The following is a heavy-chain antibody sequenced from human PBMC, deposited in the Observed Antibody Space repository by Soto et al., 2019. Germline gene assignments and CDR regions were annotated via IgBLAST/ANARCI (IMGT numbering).Heavy chain of an antibody. Sequence: SETLSLTCTISGGAIGSHYWTWIRQPAGKGLEWIGRIYSSGSTQYNPSLQSRVTMSLDTSKNQFSLRLESVTAADTAVYYCARGQRFSDWFDPWGQGTLVTVSS. J-gene: IGHJ5*02. CDR1: GGAIGSHY. V-gene: IGHV4-4*07. CDR3: ARGQRFSDWFDP. CDR2: IYSSGST. D-gene: IGHD3-3*01.